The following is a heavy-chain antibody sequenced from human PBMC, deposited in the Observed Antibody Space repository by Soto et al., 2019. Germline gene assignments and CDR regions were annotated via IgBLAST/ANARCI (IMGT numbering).Heavy chain of an antibody. J-gene: IGHJ4*02. CDR3: ARGDDYGGLKGFDY. D-gene: IGHD4-17*01. CDR2: ISTYNGKT. Sequence: ASVKVSCEASGYTFTSYGISWVRQAPGQGLEWMGWISTYNGKTNYAQKLQGRVTMTTDTSTNTAYMELRSLRSDDTAVYYCARGDDYGGLKGFDYWGQGTLVTVSS. CDR1: GYTFTSYG. V-gene: IGHV1-18*01.